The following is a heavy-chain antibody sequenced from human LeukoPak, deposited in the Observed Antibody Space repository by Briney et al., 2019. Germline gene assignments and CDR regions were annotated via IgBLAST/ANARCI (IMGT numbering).Heavy chain of an antibody. CDR1: GGSISSSSYY. J-gene: IGHJ4*02. CDR2: IYYSGST. Sequence: SETLSLTCTVSGGSISSSSYYWGWIRQPPGKGLEWIGSIYYSGSTYYNPSLKSRVTISVDTSKNQFSLKLSSVTAADTAVYYCARLSLRITMVRGSGYYFDYWGQGTLVTVPS. V-gene: IGHV4-39*01. D-gene: IGHD3-10*01. CDR3: ARLSLRITMVRGSGYYFDY.